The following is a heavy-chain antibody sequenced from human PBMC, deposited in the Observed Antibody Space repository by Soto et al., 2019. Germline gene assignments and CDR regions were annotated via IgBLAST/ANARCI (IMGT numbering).Heavy chain of an antibody. CDR2: ISGSGGST. CDR1: GFTFTSYA. V-gene: IGHV3-23*01. D-gene: IGHD4-17*01. CDR3: AKDRYGDYS. Sequence: EVQLLESGGGLIQPGGSLRLSCAASGFTFTSYAMSWVRQAPGKGLEWVSAISGSGGSTYYANSVKGRFTISRDNSKSTLYLQMNSLRAEDTPIYYCAKDRYGDYSWGQGTLVTVSS. J-gene: IGHJ4*02.